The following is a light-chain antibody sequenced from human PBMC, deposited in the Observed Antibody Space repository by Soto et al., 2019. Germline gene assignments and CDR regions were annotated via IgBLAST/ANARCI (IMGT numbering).Light chain of an antibody. J-gene: IGLJ2*01. CDR3: QSCDSSLSGVV. CDR1: SSNNGAGYD. V-gene: IGLV1-40*01. CDR2: GNS. Sequence: QLVLTQPPSVSGAPGQRVSISCTGSSSNNGAGYDVHWYQQLPGTAPKLLIYGNSNRPSGVPDRFSGSKSGTSASLAITGLHAEDEADYYCQSCDSSLSGVVFGGGTKLTVL.